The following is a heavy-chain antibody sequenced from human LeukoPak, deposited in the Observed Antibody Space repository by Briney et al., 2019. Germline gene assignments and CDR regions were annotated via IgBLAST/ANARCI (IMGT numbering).Heavy chain of an antibody. CDR3: AKDRIVLTVYAFDS. CDR2: ISGSGDST. CDR1: GLTLTDYA. D-gene: IGHD2-8*01. J-gene: IGHJ4*02. V-gene: IGHV3-23*01. Sequence: GGSLRLSCAASGLTLTDYAMSWVRQAPGKGLEWVSGISGSGDSTYYADSVKGRFTISRDNSKNTVYLQLNSLRAEDTAVYFCAKDRIVLTVYAFDSWGQGNLVTVSS.